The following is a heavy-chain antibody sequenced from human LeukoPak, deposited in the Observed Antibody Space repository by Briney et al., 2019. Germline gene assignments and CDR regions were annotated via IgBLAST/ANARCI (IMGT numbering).Heavy chain of an antibody. CDR2: ISYDGSNK. CDR3: AREGIFHYYGSGSQVSPTDY. D-gene: IGHD3-10*01. Sequence: GGSLRLSCAASGFTFSSYAMHWVRQAPGKGLEWVAVISYDGSNKYYADSVKGRFTISRDNSKNTLYLQMNSLRAEDTAVYYCAREGIFHYYGSGSQVSPTDYWGQGTLVTVSS. J-gene: IGHJ4*02. CDR1: GFTFSSYA. V-gene: IGHV3-30-3*01.